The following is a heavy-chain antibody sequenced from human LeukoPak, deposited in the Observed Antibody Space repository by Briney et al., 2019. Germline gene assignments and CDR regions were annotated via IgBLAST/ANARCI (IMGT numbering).Heavy chain of an antibody. D-gene: IGHD6-13*01. Sequence: SGGSLRLSCAASGFTFSSYWMHWVRQAPRKGLVWVSRINTDGSSTSYADSVKGRFTISRDNAKNTLYLQMNSLRAEDTAVYYCARVSSSSWWALDYWGQGTLVTVSS. J-gene: IGHJ4*02. CDR2: INTDGSST. V-gene: IGHV3-74*01. CDR3: ARVSSSSWWALDY. CDR1: GFTFSSYW.